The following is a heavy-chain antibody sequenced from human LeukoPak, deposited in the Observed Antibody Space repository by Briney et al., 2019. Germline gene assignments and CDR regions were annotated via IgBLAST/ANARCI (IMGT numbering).Heavy chain of an antibody. V-gene: IGHV4-39*07. CDR1: GGSISSSSYY. CDR3: ARSLDEYSSSSWMYNWFDP. J-gene: IGHJ5*02. CDR2: IYYSGST. D-gene: IGHD6-6*01. Sequence: PSETLSLTCTVSGGSISSSSYYWGWIRQPPGKGLEWIGSIYYSGSTYYNPSLKSRVTISVDTSKNQFSLKLSSVTAADTAVYYCARSLDEYSSSSWMYNWFDPWGQGTLVTISS.